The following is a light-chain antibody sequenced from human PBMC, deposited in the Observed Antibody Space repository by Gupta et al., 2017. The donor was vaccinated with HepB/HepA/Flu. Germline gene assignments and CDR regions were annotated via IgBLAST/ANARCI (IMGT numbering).Light chain of an antibody. Sequence: QSLSPHPPSVSAAPGQKVTISCCGSSSNIGNNYVSWYQQLPGTAPKLLISDNNKRPSGIPDRFSGSKSGTSATLGITGLQTGDEADYYCGTWDSSLSAVVFGGGTKLTVL. J-gene: IGLJ2*01. CDR2: DNN. V-gene: IGLV1-51*01. CDR3: GTWDSSLSAVV. CDR1: SSNIGNNY.